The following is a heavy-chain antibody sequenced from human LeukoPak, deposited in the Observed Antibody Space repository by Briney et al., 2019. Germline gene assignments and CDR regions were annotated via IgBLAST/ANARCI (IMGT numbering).Heavy chain of an antibody. CDR2: ISSSSSYI. CDR1: GFTFSSYS. D-gene: IGHD6-19*01. CDR3: ARDDIAVAGTVDY. J-gene: IGHJ4*02. V-gene: IGHV3-21*01. Sequence: PGGSLRLSCAASGFTFSSYSMNWVRQAPGKGLEWVSSISSSSSYIYYADSVKGRFTISRDNAKNSLYLQMNSLRAEGTAVYYCARDDIAVAGTVDYWGQGTLVTVSS.